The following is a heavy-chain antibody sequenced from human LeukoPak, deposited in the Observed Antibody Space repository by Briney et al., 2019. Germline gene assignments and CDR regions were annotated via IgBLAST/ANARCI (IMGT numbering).Heavy chain of an antibody. Sequence: GGSRRLSCAASGFTVSTNYMSWVRQAPGKGLEWVSVIYSGGSTYYADSVKGRFTISRHNSKNTLYLQMNSLRAEDTAVYYCSLSRSHYFDYWGQGTLVTVSS. V-gene: IGHV3-53*04. J-gene: IGHJ4*02. CDR3: SLSRSHYFDY. CDR2: IYSGGST. CDR1: GFTVSTNY.